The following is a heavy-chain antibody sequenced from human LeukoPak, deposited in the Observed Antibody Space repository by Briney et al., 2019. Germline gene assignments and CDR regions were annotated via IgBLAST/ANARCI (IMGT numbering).Heavy chain of an antibody. D-gene: IGHD1-7*01. V-gene: IGHV3-9*01. J-gene: IGHJ5*02. CDR1: GFTFDDYA. CDR2: ISWNSGSI. CDR3: AKEKDPLTNYNWFDP. Sequence: PGGSLRLSCAASGFTFDDYAMHWVRQAPGKGLEWVSGISWNSGSIGYADSVKGRFTISRDNAKNSLYLQMNSLRAEDTALYYCAKEKDPLTNYNWFDPWGQGTLVTVSS.